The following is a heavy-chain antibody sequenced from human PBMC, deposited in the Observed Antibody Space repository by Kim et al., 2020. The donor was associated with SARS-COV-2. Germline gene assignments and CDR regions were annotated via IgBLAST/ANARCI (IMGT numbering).Heavy chain of an antibody. CDR2: IYYSGST. J-gene: IGHJ3*02. CDR3: ARETSYSRSWYRYDAFGI. V-gene: IGHV4-39*07. D-gene: IGHD6-13*01. CDR1: GGSISSSSYY. Sequence: SETLSLTCTVSGGSISSSSYYWGWIRQPPGKGLEWIGSIYYSGSTYYNPSLKSRVTISVDTSKNQFSLKLSSVTAADTAVYYCARETSYSRSWYRYDAFGIWGQGTMVTVSS.